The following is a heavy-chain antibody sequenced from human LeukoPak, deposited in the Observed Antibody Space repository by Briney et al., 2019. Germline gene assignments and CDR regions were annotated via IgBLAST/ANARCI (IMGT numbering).Heavy chain of an antibody. CDR2: IFYSGST. D-gene: IGHD3-10*01. CDR3: AKSNGYGLIDI. J-gene: IGHJ3*02. V-gene: IGHV4-4*02. Sequence: PSGTLSLTCDVSGGSISSTTWWSWVRQSPGKGLEWIGNIFYSGSTYYSPSLKSRVTISLDTSRNQFSLKLNSVTAADTAVYYCAKSNGYGLIDIWGQGTMVTVSS. CDR1: GGSISSTTW.